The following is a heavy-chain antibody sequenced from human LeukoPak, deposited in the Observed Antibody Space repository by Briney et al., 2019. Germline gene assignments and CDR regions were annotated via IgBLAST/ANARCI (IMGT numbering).Heavy chain of an antibody. V-gene: IGHV4-34*01. D-gene: IGHD6-19*01. CDR1: GGSFGGYY. J-gene: IGHJ4*02. CDR3: ARTMRWLGTFDY. Sequence: SETLSLTCAVYGGSFGGYYWSWIRQPPGKGLEWIGEINHSGSTNYNPSLKSRVTISVDTSKNQFSLKLSSVTAADTAVYYCARTMRWLGTFDYWGQGTLVTVSS. CDR2: INHSGST.